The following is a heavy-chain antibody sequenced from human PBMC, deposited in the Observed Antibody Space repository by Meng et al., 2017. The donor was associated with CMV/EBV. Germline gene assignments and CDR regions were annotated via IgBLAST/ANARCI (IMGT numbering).Heavy chain of an antibody. V-gene: IGHV4-61*01. Sequence: SETLSLTCTVSGGSVSSGSYYWSWTRQPPGKGLEWIGYIYYSGSTNYNPSLKSRVTISVDTSKNQFSLKLSSVTAADTAVYYCARDRGYSSSGRRGYYGMDVWGQGTTVTVSS. D-gene: IGHD6-13*01. CDR1: GGSVSSGSYY. CDR3: ARDRGYSSSGRRGYYGMDV. J-gene: IGHJ6*02. CDR2: IYYSGST.